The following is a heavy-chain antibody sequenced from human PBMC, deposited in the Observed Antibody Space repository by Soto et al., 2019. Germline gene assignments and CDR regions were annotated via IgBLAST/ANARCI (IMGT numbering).Heavy chain of an antibody. J-gene: IGHJ4*02. CDR2: IYYSGRT. Sequence: SATRSLTCTVSGDSISSYYWTWIRQPPGKGLEYIGYIYYSGRTYYNPSLKSRVTISVDTSKNQFSLKLSSVTAADTAVYYCARGHLGITTTGTWYDFDYWGQGTLVTVSS. CDR1: GDSISSYY. V-gene: IGHV4-59*01. CDR3: ARGHLGITTTGTWYDFDY. D-gene: IGHD2-15*01.